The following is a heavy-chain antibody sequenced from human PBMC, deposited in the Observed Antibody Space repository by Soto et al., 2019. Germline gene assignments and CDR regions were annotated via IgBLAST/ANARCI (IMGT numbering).Heavy chain of an antibody. CDR3: ARDKDRQQLGGNYYYIMDV. CDR2: IMPVFPTP. V-gene: IGHV1-69*12. D-gene: IGHD3-3*02. Sequence: QVQLVQSGAEVKKPGSSVKVSCKTSGGTFRTSAISWVRQAPGHGLEWMGGIMPVFPTPDYAQKFQGRATITADESTSTAYMELSSLGSEDTAVYYCARDKDRQQLGGNYYYIMDVWGQGTTVTVSS. CDR1: GGTFRTSA. J-gene: IGHJ6*02.